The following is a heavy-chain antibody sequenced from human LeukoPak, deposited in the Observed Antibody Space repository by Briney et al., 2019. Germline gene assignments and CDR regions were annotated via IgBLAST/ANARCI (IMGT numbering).Heavy chain of an antibody. CDR1: GFTFSSYS. Sequence: SGGSLRLSCAASGFTFSSYSMNWVRQAPGKGLEWVSYISSSGNTIYYADSVKGRFTISRDNAKNSLYLQMNSLRAEDTAVYYCARDEPSPDSTDLDYWGQGTLVTVSS. CDR3: ARDEPSPDSTDLDY. V-gene: IGHV3-48*01. J-gene: IGHJ4*02. D-gene: IGHD2/OR15-2a*01. CDR2: ISSSGNTI.